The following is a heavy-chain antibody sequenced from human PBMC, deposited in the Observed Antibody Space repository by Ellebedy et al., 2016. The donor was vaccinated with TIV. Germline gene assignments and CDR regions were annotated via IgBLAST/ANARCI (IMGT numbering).Heavy chain of an antibody. V-gene: IGHV4-31*03. Sequence: LRLSCTVSGGSISSGGYYWSWIRQHPGKGLEWIGYIYYSGSTYYNPSLKSRVTISVDTSKNQFSLKRSSVTAADTAVYYCARDRGMDVWGQGTTVTVSS. J-gene: IGHJ6*02. CDR2: IYYSGST. CDR1: GGSISSGGYY. CDR3: ARDRGMDV.